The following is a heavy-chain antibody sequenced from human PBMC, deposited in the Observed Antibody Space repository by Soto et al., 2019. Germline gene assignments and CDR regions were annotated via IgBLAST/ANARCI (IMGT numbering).Heavy chain of an antibody. D-gene: IGHD2-8*01. J-gene: IGHJ6*02. V-gene: IGHV3-30*18. CDR3: AKTGRMVYAIDYYYGMDV. CDR1: GFTFSSYG. CDR2: ISYDGSNK. Sequence: GGSLRLSCAASGFTFSSYGMHWVRQAPGKGLEWVAVISYDGSNKYYADSVKGRFTISRDNSKNTLYLQMNSLRAEDTAAYYCAKTGRMVYAIDYYYGMDVWGQGTTVTVSS.